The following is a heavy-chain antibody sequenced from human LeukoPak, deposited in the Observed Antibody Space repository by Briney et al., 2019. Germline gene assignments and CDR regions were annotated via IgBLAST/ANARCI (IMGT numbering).Heavy chain of an antibody. J-gene: IGHJ3*02. CDR1: GGSISSSSYY. CDR2: IYYSGST. V-gene: IGHV4-39*07. D-gene: IGHD2-2*01. CDR3: ARDASRSTRNSSDAFDI. Sequence: PSETLSLTCTVSGGSISSSSYYRGWIRQPPGKGLEWIGSIYYSGSTYYNPSLKSRVTISVDTSKNQFSLKLSSVTAADTAVYYCARDASRSTRNSSDAFDIWGQGTMVTVSS.